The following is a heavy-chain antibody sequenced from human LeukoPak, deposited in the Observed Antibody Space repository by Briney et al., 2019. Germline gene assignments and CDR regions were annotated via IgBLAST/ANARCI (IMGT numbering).Heavy chain of an antibody. CDR3: ARLGTDAFDI. D-gene: IGHD1-1*01. J-gene: IGHJ3*02. CDR2: ISSSSSYI. Sequence: PGGSLRLSCVASGFPFSSYWMTWVRQAPGKGLEWVSSISSSSSYIYYADSVKGRFTISRDNAKNSLYLQMNSLRAEDTAVYYCARLGTDAFDIWGQGTMVTVSS. V-gene: IGHV3-21*01. CDR1: GFPFSSYW.